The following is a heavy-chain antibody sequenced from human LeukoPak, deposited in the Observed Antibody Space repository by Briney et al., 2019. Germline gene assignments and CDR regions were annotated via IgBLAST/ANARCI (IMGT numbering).Heavy chain of an antibody. V-gene: IGHV3-33*06. CDR2: VWFNDYDK. J-gene: IGHJ4*02. CDR3: AKDSRSSNTYVTN. D-gene: IGHD3-10*01. Sequence: GGSLRLSCEASGFTFGDYGMHWVRLAPGRGLEWVAVVWFNDYDKYYADSVKGRFTISRDNSKNTLYLQMNSLRAEDTALYYCAKDSRSSNTYVTNWGQGTQVTVSS. CDR1: GFTFGDYG.